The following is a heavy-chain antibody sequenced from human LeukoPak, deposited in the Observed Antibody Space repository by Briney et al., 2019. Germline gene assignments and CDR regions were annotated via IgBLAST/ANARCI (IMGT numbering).Heavy chain of an antibody. CDR2: IFHSGNT. CDR3: VWDDDAFDI. J-gene: IGHJ3*02. Sequence: SETLSLTCTVSGYSISSGYYWGWIRQPPGKGLEWIGSIFHSGNTYYNPSLKSRVTISVDMSKNQFSLKVSSVTAADTAVYYYVWDDDAFDIWGQGTMVTVSS. D-gene: IGHD1-26*01. CDR1: GYSISSGYY. V-gene: IGHV4-38-2*02.